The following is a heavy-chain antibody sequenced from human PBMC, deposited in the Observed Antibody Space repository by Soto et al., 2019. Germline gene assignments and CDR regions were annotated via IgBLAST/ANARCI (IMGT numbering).Heavy chain of an antibody. D-gene: IGHD6-6*01. V-gene: IGHV3-53*01. J-gene: IGHJ6*04. Sequence: PGGSLRLSCAASGFTVSGNYLSWVRQALGKGLEWVSVIYSGGKTYYADSVKGRFTISRDNSQNTLFPQMNSLGVEDTAVYYCARMYSSAYYYSYDMDVWGEGTTVTVSS. CDR3: ARMYSSAYYYSYDMDV. CDR2: IYSGGKT. CDR1: GFTVSGNY.